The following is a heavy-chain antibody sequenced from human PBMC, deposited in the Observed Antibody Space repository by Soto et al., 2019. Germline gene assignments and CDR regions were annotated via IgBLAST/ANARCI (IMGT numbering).Heavy chain of an antibody. CDR2: IWYDGSNK. V-gene: IGHV3-33*08. Sequence: GGSLRLSCVASGFTFSGYAMSWVRQAPGKGLEWVAVIWYDGSNKYYADSVKGRFTISRDNSKNTLYLQMNSLRAEDTAVYYCARRSSGLVDIWGQGTMVTVSS. CDR1: GFTFSGYA. CDR3: ARRSSGLVDI. D-gene: IGHD3-22*01. J-gene: IGHJ3*02.